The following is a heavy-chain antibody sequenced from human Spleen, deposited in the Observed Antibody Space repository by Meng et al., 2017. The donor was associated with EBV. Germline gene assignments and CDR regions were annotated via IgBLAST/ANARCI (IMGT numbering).Heavy chain of an antibody. CDR2: INHSGST. Sequence: QVQLQQGGAGLLKPSETLSLTCAVYGGSFSAYYWSWIRQPPGKGLEWIGEINHSGSTNYNPSLKSRVTISVDTSKKQFSLKLSSVTAADTALYYCARHDCSAGSCSFDYWGQGTLVTVSS. D-gene: IGHD2-15*01. CDR1: GGSFSAYY. CDR3: ARHDCSAGSCSFDY. V-gene: IGHV4-34*01. J-gene: IGHJ4*02.